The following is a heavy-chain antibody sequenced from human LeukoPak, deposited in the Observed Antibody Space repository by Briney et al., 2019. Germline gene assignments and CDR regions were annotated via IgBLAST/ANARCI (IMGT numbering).Heavy chain of an antibody. CDR2: ITDSGGST. CDR3: AKGSSSSRPYYFDF. V-gene: IGHV3-23*01. D-gene: IGHD6-6*01. Sequence: GGSLGLSCAASGFSFSSYAMSWVRQAPGKGLEWVSAITDSGGSTYHADPVKGRFTISRDNSKNTLFLQMNSLRVEDTAIYYCAKGSSSSRPYYFDFWGQGTLVTVSS. J-gene: IGHJ4*02. CDR1: GFSFSSYA.